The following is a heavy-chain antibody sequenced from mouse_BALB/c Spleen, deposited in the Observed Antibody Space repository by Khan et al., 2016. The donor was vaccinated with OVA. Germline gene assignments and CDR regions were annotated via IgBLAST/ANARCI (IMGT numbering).Heavy chain of an antibody. Sequence: EVKLVESGGDLVKPGGSLKLSCAASGFTFSTYGMSWVRQTPDKRLEWVATVSTGGGYTYYPDSVTGRFTISRDNDKNTLYLQMSGLKSEDTAMFYCTRLAYYYDSEGFAYWGQGTLVTVSA. J-gene: IGHJ3*01. D-gene: IGHD1-1*01. CDR3: TRLAYYYDSEGFAY. CDR1: GFTFSTYG. V-gene: IGHV5-6*02. CDR2: VSTGGGYT.